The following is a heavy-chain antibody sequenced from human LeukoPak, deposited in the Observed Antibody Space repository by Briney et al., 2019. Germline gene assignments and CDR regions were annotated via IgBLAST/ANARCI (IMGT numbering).Heavy chain of an antibody. Sequence: GASVKVSCKASGGTFSSYAISWVRQAPGQGLEWMGGIIPIFGTANYAQKFQGRVTITADESTSTAYMELSSLRSEDTAVYYCARGRMKIFGVVNDYYYYMDVWRKGTTVTVSS. V-gene: IGHV1-69*13. CDR3: ARGRMKIFGVVNDYYYYMDV. D-gene: IGHD3-3*01. CDR2: IIPIFGTA. J-gene: IGHJ6*03. CDR1: GGTFSSYA.